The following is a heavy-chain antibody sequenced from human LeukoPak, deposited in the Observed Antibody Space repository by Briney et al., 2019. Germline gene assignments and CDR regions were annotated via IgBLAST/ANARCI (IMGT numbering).Heavy chain of an antibody. CDR3: ASCYKYYYDSSGYYVGVWFDP. CDR1: GGSFSGYY. Sequence: SETLSLTCAVYGGSFSGYYWSWIRQPPGKGLEWIGEINHSGSTNYNPSLKSRVTISVDTSKNQFSLKLSSVTAADTAVYYCASCYKYYYDSSGYYVGVWFDPWGQGTLVTVSS. J-gene: IGHJ5*02. D-gene: IGHD3-22*01. CDR2: INHSGST. V-gene: IGHV4-34*01.